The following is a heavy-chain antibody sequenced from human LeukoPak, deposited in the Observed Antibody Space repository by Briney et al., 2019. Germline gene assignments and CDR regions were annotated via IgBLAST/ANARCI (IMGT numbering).Heavy chain of an antibody. D-gene: IGHD3-10*01. CDR3: ASAVGQPTDTSGGY. CDR2: IYFSGGT. Sequence: SETLSLTCTVSGGSISSGSYYWGWIRPPPGQGLEWIGNIYFSGGTYYNPSLKTRVTISVDTSKNQFSLKLRSVTAADTAVYYCASAVGQPTDTSGGYWGQGTLVTVSS. CDR1: GGSISSGSYY. V-gene: IGHV4-39*01. J-gene: IGHJ4*02.